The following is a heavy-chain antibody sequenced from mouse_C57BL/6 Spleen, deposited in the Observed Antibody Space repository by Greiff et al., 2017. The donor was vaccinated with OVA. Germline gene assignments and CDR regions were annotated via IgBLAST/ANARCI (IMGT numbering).Heavy chain of an antibody. D-gene: IGHD1-1*01. CDR1: GYTFTDYN. CDR3: ARVEDYYGSSYHYAMDY. Sequence: VQLHQSGPELVKPGASVKIPCKASGYTFTDYNMDWVKQSHGKSLEWIGDINPNNGGTIYNQKFKGKATLTVDKSSSAAYMELRSLTSEDTAVYYGARVEDYYGSSYHYAMDYWGQGTSVTVSS. J-gene: IGHJ4*01. CDR2: INPNNGGT. V-gene: IGHV1-18*01.